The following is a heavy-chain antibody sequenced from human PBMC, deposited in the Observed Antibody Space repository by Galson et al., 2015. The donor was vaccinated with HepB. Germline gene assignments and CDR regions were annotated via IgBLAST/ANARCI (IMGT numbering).Heavy chain of an antibody. CDR3: ARTYYDFWSGYFRFDY. CDR2: VSGSGGIT. V-gene: IGHV3-23*01. J-gene: IGHJ4*02. CDR1: GFTFNSYA. D-gene: IGHD3-3*01. Sequence: SLRLSCAASGFTFNSYAMTWVRQAPGKGLEWVSTVSGSGGITYYADSVKGRFTISRDNSKNTLYLQMNSLRAEDTAVYYCARTYYDFWSGYFRFDYWGQGTLVTVSS.